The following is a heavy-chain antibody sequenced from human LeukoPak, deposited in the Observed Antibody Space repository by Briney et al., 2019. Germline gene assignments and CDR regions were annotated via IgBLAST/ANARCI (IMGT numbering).Heavy chain of an antibody. Sequence: SETLSLTCTVSGGSISSSSYYWGWIRQPPGKGLEWIGSIYYSGSTYYNPSLKSRVTISVDTSKNQFSLKLSSVTAADTAVYYCARQDVLRFLEYDYWGQGTLVTVSS. CDR1: GGSISSSSYY. D-gene: IGHD3-3*01. CDR3: ARQDVLRFLEYDY. V-gene: IGHV4-39*01. J-gene: IGHJ4*02. CDR2: IYYSGST.